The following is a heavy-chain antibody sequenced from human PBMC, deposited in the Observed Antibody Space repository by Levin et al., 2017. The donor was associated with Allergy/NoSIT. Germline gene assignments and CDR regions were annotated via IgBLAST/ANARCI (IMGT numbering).Heavy chain of an antibody. Sequence: PSQTLSLTCAVSGDSISINTWWSWVRQPPGTGLEWIGQISHSGNTDYSPSLKSRVTISVDRSQNQVSLNLYSVTAADTAVYYCAKHRGRSQGYWGQGTLVTVSS. V-gene: IGHV4-4*02. CDR1: GDSISINTW. J-gene: IGHJ4*02. CDR2: ISHSGNT. CDR3: AKHRGRSQGY.